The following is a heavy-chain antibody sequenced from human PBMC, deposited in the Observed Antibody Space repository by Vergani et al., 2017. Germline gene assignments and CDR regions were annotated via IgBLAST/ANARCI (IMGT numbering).Heavy chain of an antibody. V-gene: IGHV3-23*01. CDR3: AKSLVAGTFPSGDAFDI. D-gene: IGHD6-19*01. CDR2: ISGSGGST. CDR1: GFTFSSYA. J-gene: IGHJ3*02. Sequence: EVQLLESGGGLVQPGGSLRLSSAASGFTFSSYAMSWVRQAPGKGLEWVSAISGSGGSTYYADSVKGRFTISRDNSKNTLYLQMNSLRAEDTAVYYCAKSLVAGTFPSGDAFDIWGQGTMVTVSS.